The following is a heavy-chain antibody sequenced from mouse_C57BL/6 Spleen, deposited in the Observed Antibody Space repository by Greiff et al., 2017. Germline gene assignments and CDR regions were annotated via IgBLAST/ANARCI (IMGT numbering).Heavy chain of an antibody. J-gene: IGHJ3*01. CDR1: GYTFTDYE. D-gene: IGHD5-1*01. V-gene: IGHV1-15*01. CDR2: IDPETGGT. Sequence: VQGVESGAELVRPGASVTLSCKASGYTFTDYEMHWVKQTPVHGLEWIGAIDPETGGTAYNQKFKGKAILTADKSSSTAYMELRSLTSEDSAVYYCTRYLLSSWFAYWGQGTLVTVSA. CDR3: TRYLLSSWFAY.